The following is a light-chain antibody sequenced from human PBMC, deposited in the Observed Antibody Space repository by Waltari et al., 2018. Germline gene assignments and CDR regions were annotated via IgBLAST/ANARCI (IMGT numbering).Light chain of an antibody. V-gene: IGKV4-1*01. Sequence: DIVMTQSPDSLAVSLGERATINCKSSQSVLYSSNNKNYLAWYQQKPGPPSKLLIYWASTRESGVPDRISGSGSGTDFTLTISSLQAEDVAVYYCQQYYSTPPTFGGGTKVEIK. J-gene: IGKJ4*01. CDR2: WAS. CDR1: QSVLYSSNNKNY. CDR3: QQYYSTPPT.